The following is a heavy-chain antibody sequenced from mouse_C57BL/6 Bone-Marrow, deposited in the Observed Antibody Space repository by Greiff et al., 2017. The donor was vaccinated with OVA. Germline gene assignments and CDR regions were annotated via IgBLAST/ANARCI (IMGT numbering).Heavy chain of an antibody. D-gene: IGHD4-1*01. CDR3: ARRDWDNYFDY. CDR2: ISGGGGNT. J-gene: IGHJ2*01. Sequence: EVKVEESGGGLVKPGGSLKLSCAASGFTFSSYTMSWVRQTPEKRLEWVATISGGGGNTYYPDSVKGRFTISRDNAKNTLYLQMSSLRSEDTALYYCARRDWDNYFDYWGQGTTLTVSS. CDR1: GFTFSSYT. V-gene: IGHV5-9*01.